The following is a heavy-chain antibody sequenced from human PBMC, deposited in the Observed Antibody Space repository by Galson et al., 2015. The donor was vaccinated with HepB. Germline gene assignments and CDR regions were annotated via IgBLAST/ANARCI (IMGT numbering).Heavy chain of an antibody. CDR1: GFTFSTYV. CDR2: VSGDGGST. J-gene: IGHJ3*01. V-gene: IGHV3-23*01. CDR3: AKGRLTWGSGGALDV. D-gene: IGHD3-16*01. Sequence: SLRLSCAASGFTFSTYVMRWVRQAPGKGPEWVSAVSGDGGSTYHAGSVKGRFTISRDNSKNTLYLQMNSLKAEDTAAYYCAKGRLTWGSGGALDVWGQGTTVTVSS.